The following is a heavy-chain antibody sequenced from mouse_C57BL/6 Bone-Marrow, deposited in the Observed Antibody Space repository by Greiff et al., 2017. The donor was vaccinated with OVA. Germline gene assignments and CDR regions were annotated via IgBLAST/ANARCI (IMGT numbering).Heavy chain of an antibody. Sequence: QVQLQQPGAELVKPGASAKLSCKASGYTFTSYWMHWVKQRPGQGLEWIGMIHPNSGSTNYNEKFKSKATLTVDKSSSTAYMQLSSLTSEDSAVYYCARGGAPWFAYWGQGTLVTVSA. V-gene: IGHV1-64*01. CDR3: ARGGAPWFAY. CDR2: IHPNSGST. CDR1: GYTFTSYW. J-gene: IGHJ3*01.